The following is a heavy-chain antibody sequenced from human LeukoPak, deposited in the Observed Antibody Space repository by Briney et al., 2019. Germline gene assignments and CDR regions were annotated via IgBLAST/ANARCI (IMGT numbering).Heavy chain of an antibody. V-gene: IGHV4-4*07. CDR3: ARVGAKRLDY. CDR2: ISASGST. CDR1: GGSISSNY. J-gene: IGHJ4*02. D-gene: IGHD5-12*01. Sequence: SETLSLTCTVSGGSISSNYWSWIRRPAGKGPEWIGRISASGSTNYNPSLASRVSMSVDTSKNQFSLKLISVTAADTAVYYCARVGAKRLDYWGQGTLVTVSS.